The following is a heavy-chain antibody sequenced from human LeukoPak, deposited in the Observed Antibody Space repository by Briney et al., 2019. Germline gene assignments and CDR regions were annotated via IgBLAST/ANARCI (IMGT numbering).Heavy chain of an antibody. CDR1: GGSINSRSYY. CDR3: ARDAGHQLSRRNYYAMDV. D-gene: IGHD1-1*01. CDR2: MYYRGST. J-gene: IGHJ6*02. Sequence: SETLSLTCTVSGGSINSRSYYWGWVRQPPGKGLEWIGSMYYRGSTYYNPSLKSRVTISVDTSKNQFSLKLSSVTAADTAVYYCARDAGHQLSRRNYYAMDVWSQGTTVTVSS. V-gene: IGHV4-39*07.